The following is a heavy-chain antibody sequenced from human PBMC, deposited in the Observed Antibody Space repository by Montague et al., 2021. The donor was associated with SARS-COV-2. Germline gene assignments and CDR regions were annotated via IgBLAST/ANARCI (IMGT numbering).Heavy chain of an antibody. CDR2: IYYTGTT. Sequence: ETLSLTCTVSGDSVKTNLYDWGWIRQPPGKGLEWIGNIYYTGTTYYNPSLKSRVTMSVDTSKNQFSLKLTSVTAADTAVYYCANADRCSSGSCYSPFDAWGQGSLVTVSS. J-gene: IGHJ4*02. V-gene: IGHV4-39*01. CDR3: ANADRCSSGSCYSPFDA. D-gene: IGHD2-15*01. CDR1: GDSVKTNLYD.